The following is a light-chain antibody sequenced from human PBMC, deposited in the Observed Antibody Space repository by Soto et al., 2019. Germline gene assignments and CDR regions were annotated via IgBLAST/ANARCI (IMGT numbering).Light chain of an antibody. CDR2: KTS. V-gene: IGKV1-5*03. CDR1: QSIGNR. CDR3: QQYKSFSLT. J-gene: IGKJ4*01. Sequence: DLQMTQSPSTLSPSIVDIITISCLASQSIGNRLAWYQQKPGKDPKLLIYKTSNLESGVPSRFSGSGSGTEFSLTISSLQPDDFATYYCQQYKSFSLTFGGGTKVDI.